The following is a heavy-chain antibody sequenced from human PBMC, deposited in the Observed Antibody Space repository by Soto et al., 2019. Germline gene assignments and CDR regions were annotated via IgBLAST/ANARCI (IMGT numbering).Heavy chain of an antibody. CDR2: IIPIFGTA. V-gene: IGHV1-69*06. CDR3: ARPIYCSSTSCLYYFDY. CDR1: GGTFSSYA. Sequence: ASVKVSCKASGGTFSSYAISWVRQAPGQGLEWMGGIIPIFGTANYAQKFQGRVTMTADKSTSTAYMELSSLRSEDTAVYYCARPIYCSSTSCLYYFDYWGQGTLVTVSS. J-gene: IGHJ4*02. D-gene: IGHD2-2*01.